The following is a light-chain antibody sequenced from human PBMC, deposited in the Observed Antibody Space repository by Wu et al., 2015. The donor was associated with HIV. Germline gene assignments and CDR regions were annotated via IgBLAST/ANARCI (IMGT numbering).Light chain of an antibody. V-gene: IGKV3-15*01. J-gene: IGKJ4*01. CDR2: ATS. CDR1: QDVGTY. Sequence: EIVMTQSPATLSLSPGERATLSCRASQDVGTYVAWYQQKPGQAPRLLISATSIRANGIPARFIGRGLGQNSLSPSTVCSLRILQFYFCQQYEHWPPLTFGGGTTVEI. CDR3: QQYEHWPPLT.